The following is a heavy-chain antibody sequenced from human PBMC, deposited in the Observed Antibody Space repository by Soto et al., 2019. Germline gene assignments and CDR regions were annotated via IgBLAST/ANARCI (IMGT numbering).Heavy chain of an antibody. CDR3: ARHVPGYSYGSYMDV. V-gene: IGHV5-10-1*01. CDR1: GYSFTSYW. J-gene: IGHJ6*02. D-gene: IGHD5-18*01. Sequence: GESLTVSCRGSGYSFTSYWISWVRQMPGKGLEWMGRIDPSDSYTNYSPSFQGHVTISADKSISTAYLQWSSLKASDTAVYYCARHVPGYSYGSYMDVWGQGTTVTVSS. CDR2: IDPSDSYT.